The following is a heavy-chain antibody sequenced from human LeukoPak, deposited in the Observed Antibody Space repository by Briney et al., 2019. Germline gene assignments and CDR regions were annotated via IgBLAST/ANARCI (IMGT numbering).Heavy chain of an antibody. J-gene: IGHJ4*02. D-gene: IGHD1-7*01. CDR1: GFTFDDYG. CDR3: TKELELGWFDY. V-gene: IGHV3-20*04. CDR2: INWNGGST. Sequence: GGSLRLSCAASGFTFDDYGMSWVRQAPGKGLEWVSGINWNGGSTYYADSVKGRFTISRDNSKNTLYLQMNSLRAEDTAVYYCTKELELGWFDYWGQGTLVTVSS.